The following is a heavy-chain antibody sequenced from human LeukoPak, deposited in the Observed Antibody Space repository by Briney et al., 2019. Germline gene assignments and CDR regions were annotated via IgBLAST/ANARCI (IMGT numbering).Heavy chain of an antibody. V-gene: IGHV1-8*01. CDR1: GYTFTSYD. D-gene: IGHD3-10*01. J-gene: IGHJ6*03. CDR2: MNPNSGNT. Sequence: ASVKVSCKASGYTFTSYDINWVRQATGQGLEWMGWMNPNSGNTGYAQKFQGRVTMTRNTSISTAYMELSSLRSEDTAVYYCARVIGNYGSGSYYVKYYYYYYMDVWGKGTTVTISS. CDR3: ARVIGNYGSGSYYVKYYYYYYMDV.